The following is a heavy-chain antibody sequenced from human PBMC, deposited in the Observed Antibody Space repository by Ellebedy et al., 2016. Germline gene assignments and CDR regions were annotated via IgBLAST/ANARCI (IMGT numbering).Heavy chain of an antibody. CDR1: GGSMSGYY. CDR3: ARAPGDVYFYGMDV. CDR2: IYSSGST. Sequence: SETLSLTXTVSGGSMSGYYCNWMRQPAGKGLEWIGRIYSSGSTNYNPSLKSRVTMSVDTSKSQFSLKVDSVTAADTAVYYCARAPGDVYFYGMDVWGQGTTVTVSS. J-gene: IGHJ6*02. V-gene: IGHV4-4*07. D-gene: IGHD7-27*01.